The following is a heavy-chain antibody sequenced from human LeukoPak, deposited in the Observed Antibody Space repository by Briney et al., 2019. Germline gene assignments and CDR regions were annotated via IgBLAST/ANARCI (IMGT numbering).Heavy chain of an antibody. D-gene: IGHD4-23*01. Sequence: GGSLRLSCAASGFTFDDYGMSWVRHAPGKGLEWVSGINWNGGSTGYADSVKGRFTLSRDNANNSLYLQMNSLRAEDTALYYCARFDYGGNWGDYYYYMDVWGKGTTVTVSS. V-gene: IGHV3-20*04. CDR2: INWNGGST. CDR1: GFTFDDYG. J-gene: IGHJ6*03. CDR3: ARFDYGGNWGDYYYYMDV.